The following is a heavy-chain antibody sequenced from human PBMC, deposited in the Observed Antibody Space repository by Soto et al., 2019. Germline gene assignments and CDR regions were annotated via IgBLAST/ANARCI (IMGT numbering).Heavy chain of an antibody. CDR1: GFSLSTTGVG. J-gene: IGHJ4*02. D-gene: IGHD2-2*01. Sequence: QITLKESGPTLVKPTQTLTLTCTFSGFSLSTTGVGVGWIRQPPGKALECLALIYWDDDKRYSPSLKSRLTTTKDTSRNPVVLTRTNKDPVDTATYYCAPRLGVNGCYWDVGFCDSWGQGALVTVSS. V-gene: IGHV2-5*02. CDR3: APRLGVNGCYWDVGFCDS. CDR2: IYWDDDK.